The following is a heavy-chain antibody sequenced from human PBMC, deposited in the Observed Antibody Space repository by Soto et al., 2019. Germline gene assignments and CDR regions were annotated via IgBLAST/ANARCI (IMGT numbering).Heavy chain of an antibody. CDR2: IYQTGST. CDR1: NGSSTSGNW. V-gene: IGHV4-4*02. D-gene: IGHD3-16*01. Sequence: SETLSLTCAVSNGSSTSGNWWSWVRQPPGKGLEWIGDIYQTGSTNYNPSLRSRVIISVDKSKNNFSLSLSSVTAADTAVYFCARVWGALAPIAGWFGPWGRGILVTVS. CDR3: ARVWGALAPIAGWFGP. J-gene: IGHJ5*02.